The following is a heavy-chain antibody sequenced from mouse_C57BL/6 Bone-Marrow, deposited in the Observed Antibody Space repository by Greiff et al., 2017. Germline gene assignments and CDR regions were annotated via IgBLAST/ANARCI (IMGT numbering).Heavy chain of an antibody. J-gene: IGHJ1*03. CDR1: GFTFSDFY. V-gene: IGHV7-1*01. D-gene: IGHD2-3*01. CDR3: ARDADDGYYPRYFDV. CDR2: SRNKANDYTT. Sequence: EVHLVESGGGLVQSGRSLRLSCATSGFTFSDFYMEWVRQAPGKGLEWIAASRNKANDYTTEYSAPVKGRFIVSRDTSQSILYLQMNALRAEDTAIYYCARDADDGYYPRYFDVWGTGTTVTVSS.